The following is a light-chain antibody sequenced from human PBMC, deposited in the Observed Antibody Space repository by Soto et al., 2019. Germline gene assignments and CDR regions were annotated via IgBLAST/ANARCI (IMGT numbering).Light chain of an antibody. CDR2: DVS. V-gene: IGLV2-14*01. Sequence: QSALTQPASVSGSPGQSITISCTGTSSDVGGYNYVSWYQQHPGKAPTLMIYDVSNRPSGVSNRFSGSKSGNTASLTISGLQAEDEADYYCSSYTISSTYVFGPGTKVTVL. J-gene: IGLJ1*01. CDR3: SSYTISSTYV. CDR1: SSDVGGYNY.